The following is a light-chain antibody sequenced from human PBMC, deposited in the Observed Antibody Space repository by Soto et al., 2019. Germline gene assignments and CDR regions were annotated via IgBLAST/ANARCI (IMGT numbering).Light chain of an antibody. CDR2: GAS. Sequence: EIVMTQSPATLSVSPGDGATLSCRASQSVSSKLAWYQQKPGQAPRLLIYGASTRATGIPARFSGSGSGTEFTLTISSLQSEDSAVYYCHQYDTWLTFGGGTKVDIK. J-gene: IGKJ4*01. CDR3: HQYDTWLT. CDR1: QSVSSK. V-gene: IGKV3-15*01.